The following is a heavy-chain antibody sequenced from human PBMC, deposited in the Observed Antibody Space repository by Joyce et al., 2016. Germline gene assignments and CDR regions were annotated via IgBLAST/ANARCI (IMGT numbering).Heavy chain of an antibody. CDR2: IAFGSGNT. V-gene: IGHV1-58*01. CDR1: GFIFNSAA. J-gene: IGHJ4*02. D-gene: IGHD1-26*01. Sequence: QLVQSGPEVRKPATSVKVSCKPSGFIFNSAAVHWVRQAPGQRLEGIGWIAFGSGNTKYEQNFQQRVTFIRDVSTSTAYMELTSLRSEDTAVYYCATDRVGALSPWGPGTLVTVSS. CDR3: ATDRVGALSP.